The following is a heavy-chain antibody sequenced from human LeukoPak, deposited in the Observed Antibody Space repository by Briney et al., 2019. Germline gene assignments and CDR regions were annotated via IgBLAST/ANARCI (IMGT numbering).Heavy chain of an antibody. CDR1: GFTFSSYA. CDR2: ISYDGSNK. D-gene: IGHD3-22*01. Sequence: PGRSLRLSCAASGFTFSSYAMHWVRQAPGKGLEWVAVISYDGSNKYYADSVKGRFTISRDNSKNTLYLQMNSLRAEDTAVYYCARGTYYYDSSGYPFIDYWGQGTLVTVSS. V-gene: IGHV3-30-3*01. CDR3: ARGTYYYDSSGYPFIDY. J-gene: IGHJ4*02.